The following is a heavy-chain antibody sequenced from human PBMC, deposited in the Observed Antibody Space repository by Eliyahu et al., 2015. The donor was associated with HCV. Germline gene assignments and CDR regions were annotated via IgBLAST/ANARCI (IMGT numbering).Heavy chain of an antibody. V-gene: IGHV4-59*01. CDR2: IYYSGST. CDR1: GDSISTYY. CDR3: ARVKGNPDPFFDY. J-gene: IGHJ4*02. Sequence: QVQLQESGPGLVKPSETLSLTCTVSGDSISTYYWSWXRQPPGKGLEWIGYIYYSGSTTYNPSLKSRVTISIDTSKNQFSLKLTSVTAADTAVYYCARVKGNPDPFFDYWGQGTLVTVSS.